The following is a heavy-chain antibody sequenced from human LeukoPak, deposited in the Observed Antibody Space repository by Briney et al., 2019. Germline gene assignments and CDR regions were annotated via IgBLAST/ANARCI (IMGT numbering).Heavy chain of an antibody. V-gene: IGHV1-18*01. CDR1: GYSFSSYG. D-gene: IGHD1-26*01. Sequence: ASVKVSCKASGYSFSSYGISWVRQSPGQGLEWMGWISVYTGNRKLAQKLQGRVTMTTDTSTSTAYMELRSLRSDDTAVYYCARDGGKGELPFDYGGQGTLVTVSS. CDR3: ARDGGKGELPFDY. J-gene: IGHJ4*02. CDR2: ISVYTGNR.